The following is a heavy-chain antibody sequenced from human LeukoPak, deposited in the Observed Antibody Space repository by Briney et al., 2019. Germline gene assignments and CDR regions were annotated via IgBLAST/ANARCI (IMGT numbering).Heavy chain of an antibody. CDR2: IIGSGGST. CDR1: GFTFSSYA. D-gene: IGHD5-18*01. J-gene: IGHJ4*02. Sequence: GGSLRLSCAASGFTFSSYAMSWVRQAPGKGLEWVSAIIGSGGSTYYADSVKGRFTLSRDNSKNTLYLQMNSLRVEDTAVYYCPRDLRDGYSYGAFDYWGREPWSPSPQ. V-gene: IGHV3-23*01. CDR3: PRDLRDGYSYGAFDY.